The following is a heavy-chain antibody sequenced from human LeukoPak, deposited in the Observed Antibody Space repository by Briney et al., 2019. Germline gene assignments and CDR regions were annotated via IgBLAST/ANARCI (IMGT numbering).Heavy chain of an antibody. CDR1: GGSISSGRYS. Sequence: SETLSLTCGVSGGSISSGRYSWNWIRQPPGKGLEWIAHIYVGGNTYYNPSLKSRVTISVDKSKNQFSLRLTSVTAADTAVYYCARVHLVFYYGSGRPYYFDFWGQGTLVTVSS. J-gene: IGHJ4*02. CDR2: IYVGGNT. CDR3: ARVHLVFYYGSGRPYYFDF. V-gene: IGHV4-30-2*01. D-gene: IGHD3-10*01.